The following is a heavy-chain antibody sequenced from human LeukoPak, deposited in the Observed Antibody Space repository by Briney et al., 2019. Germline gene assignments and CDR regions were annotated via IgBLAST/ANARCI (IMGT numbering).Heavy chain of an antibody. Sequence: SETLSLTCIVSGGSISSYYWSWIRQPPGKGLEWIGYIYYSGSTNYNPSLKSRVTISVDTSKNQFSLKLSSVTAADTAVYYCARVGITMIVDYYYYMDVWGKGTTVTVSS. J-gene: IGHJ6*03. D-gene: IGHD3-22*01. CDR2: IYYSGST. CDR1: GGSISSYY. V-gene: IGHV4-59*01. CDR3: ARVGITMIVDYYYYMDV.